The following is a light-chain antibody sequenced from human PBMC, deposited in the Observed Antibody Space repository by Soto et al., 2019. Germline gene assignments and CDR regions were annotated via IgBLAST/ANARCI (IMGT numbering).Light chain of an antibody. CDR1: YPNIGSNT. V-gene: IGLV1-44*01. Sequence: QLVLTQPPSASGTPGQRVTISCSGSYPNIGSNTVNWYQQLPGTAPKLLIYTNDQRASGVPDRFSGSKSGTSASLAITGLQSEDDADYYCAAWDDSLNGPLFGGGTQLTVL. CDR3: AAWDDSLNGPL. CDR2: TND. J-gene: IGLJ3*02.